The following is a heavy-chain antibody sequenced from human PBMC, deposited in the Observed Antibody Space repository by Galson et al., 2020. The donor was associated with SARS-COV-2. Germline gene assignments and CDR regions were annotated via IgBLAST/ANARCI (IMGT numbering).Heavy chain of an antibody. Sequence: ASVKISCKVSGYTLTELSMHWVRQAPGKGLEWMGGFDPADRETLYPQTFQGRVTMTADTPTDTAYLELSSLRSEDTVVYDCATVSGSYTNTWFDPWGQGTLVTVSS. D-gene: IGHD1-26*01. CDR3: ATVSGSYTNTWFDP. CDR1: GYTLTELS. V-gene: IGHV1-24*01. CDR2: FDPADRET. J-gene: IGHJ5*02.